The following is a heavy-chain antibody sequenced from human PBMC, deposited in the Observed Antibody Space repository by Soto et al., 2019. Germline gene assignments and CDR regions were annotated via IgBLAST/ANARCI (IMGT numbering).Heavy chain of an antibody. J-gene: IGHJ5*02. CDR2: IYYSGST. D-gene: IGHD3-10*01. CDR3: ARDLIRGWFDP. CDR1: GDSISSYY. Sequence: SETLSLTCSVSGDSISSYYWSWIRQPPGKGLEWIGYIYYSGSTNYNPSLKSRVTISVDRSKKQFSLKLGSVTAADTAVYYCARDLIRGWFDPWGQGTLVTVSS. V-gene: IGHV4-59*01.